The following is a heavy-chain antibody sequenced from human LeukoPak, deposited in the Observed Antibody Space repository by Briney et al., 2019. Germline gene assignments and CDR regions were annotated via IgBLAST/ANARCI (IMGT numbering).Heavy chain of an antibody. V-gene: IGHV3-53*01. CDR2: IYSGGST. CDR1: GFSFSDAW. CDR3: ARGEMATAPFDY. D-gene: IGHD5-24*01. J-gene: IGHJ4*02. Sequence: GGSLRLSCAASGFSFSDAWMNWVRQAPGKGLEWVSVIYSGGSTYYADSVKGRFTISRDNSKNTLYLQMNSLRAEDTAVYYCARGEMATAPFDYWGQGTLVTVSS.